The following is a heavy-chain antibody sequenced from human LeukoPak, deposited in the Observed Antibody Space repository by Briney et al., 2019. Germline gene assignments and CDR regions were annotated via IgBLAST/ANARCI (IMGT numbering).Heavy chain of an antibody. D-gene: IGHD5-18*01. CDR3: ARPYTAMVTGPFDY. J-gene: IGHJ4*02. V-gene: IGHV5-51*01. Sequence: GESLKISSKGSGYSFTSFWIGWVGPMPPKGLAWMGISYPGDSDTRYSPSFHGQVTISADKSISTAYLQWSSLKASDTAMYYCARPYTAMVTGPFDYWGQGTLVTVSS. CDR2: SYPGDSDT. CDR1: GYSFTSFW.